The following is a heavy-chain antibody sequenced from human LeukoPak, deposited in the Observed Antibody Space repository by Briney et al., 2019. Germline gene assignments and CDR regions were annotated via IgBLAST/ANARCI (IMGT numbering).Heavy chain of an antibody. CDR1: GFSFSNYA. J-gene: IGHJ6*02. Sequence: SGGSLRLSCAASGFSFSNYAMYWVRQAPGKGLEWVAVISYDGSDKYYADSVKGRFTISRDNSKNTLLLQMNSLRAEDTAMYYCARDRGGTYMIIGYYYGMDVWGQGTTVTVSS. V-gene: IGHV3-30-3*01. CDR3: ARDRGGTYMIIGYYYGMDV. D-gene: IGHD3-22*01. CDR2: ISYDGSDK.